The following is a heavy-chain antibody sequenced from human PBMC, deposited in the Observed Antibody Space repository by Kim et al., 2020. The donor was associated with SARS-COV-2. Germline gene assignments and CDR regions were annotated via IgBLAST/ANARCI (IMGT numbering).Heavy chain of an antibody. CDR1: GFTFSSYA. Sequence: GGSLRLSCAASGFTFSSYAMSWVRQAPGKGLEWVCAISGSGSTTYYADSVRGQFTISRDNSKNTLYLQMNSLRAEDTAVYFCAKGFYSTGFYSPWDFWGQGTLVTVSP. D-gene: IGHD2-2*01. CDR3: AKGFYSTGFYSPWDF. CDR2: ISGSGSTT. J-gene: IGHJ4*02. V-gene: IGHV3-23*01.